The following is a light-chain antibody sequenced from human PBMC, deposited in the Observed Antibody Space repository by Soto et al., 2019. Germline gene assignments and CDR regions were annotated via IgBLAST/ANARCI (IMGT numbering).Light chain of an antibody. J-gene: IGKJ1*01. CDR2: KAS. CDR3: QHHNSYSEA. Sequence: DIQMTQSPSTLSGSVGDRVTITCRASQTISSWLAWYQQKPGKAPKLLIYKASTLKSGVPSRFSGSGSGTEFTLTISSLQPDDFATYYCQHHNSYSEAFGHGT. CDR1: QTISSW. V-gene: IGKV1-5*03.